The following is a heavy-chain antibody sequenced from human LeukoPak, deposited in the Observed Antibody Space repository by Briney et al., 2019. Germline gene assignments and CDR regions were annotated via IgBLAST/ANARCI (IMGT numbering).Heavy chain of an antibody. D-gene: IGHD6-6*01. J-gene: IGHJ6*03. CDR3: ARVARLYYYYMDV. CDR1: GFIFSNSW. V-gene: IGHV3-7*01. CDR2: IRQGGSET. Sequence: PGGSLRLSCTASGFIFSNSWMSWVRQVPGKGLEWVANIRQGGSETYYMDSLEGQFTISRDDAKNSLYLQMDSLRAEDTAVYYCARVARLYYYYMDVWGRGTTVTVSS.